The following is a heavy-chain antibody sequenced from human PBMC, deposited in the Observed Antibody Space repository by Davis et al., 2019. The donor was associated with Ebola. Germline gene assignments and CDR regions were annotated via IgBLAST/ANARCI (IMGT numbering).Heavy chain of an antibody. CDR3: ARETPSSSSSFDY. D-gene: IGHD6-6*01. J-gene: IGHJ4*02. Sequence: AASVKVSCKASGFTFSSSGMQWVRQARGQRLEWMGGIIPIFGTANYAQKFQGRVTITADESTSTAYMELSSLRSEDTAVYYCARETPSSSSSFDYWGQGTLVTVSS. CDR1: GFTFSSSG. CDR2: IIPIFGTA. V-gene: IGHV1-69*13.